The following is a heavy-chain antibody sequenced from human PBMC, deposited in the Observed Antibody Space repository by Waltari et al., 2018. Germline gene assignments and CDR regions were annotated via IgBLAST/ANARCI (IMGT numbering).Heavy chain of an antibody. D-gene: IGHD1-7*01. CDR2: FDTEDGGT. CDR3: ATGRTGTTPLDAFDI. Sequence: QVQLVQSGAEVKKPGASVKVSCKFSGYTLTELHMHWLRQAPGKGPEWMGGFDTEDGGTIYAQKFHGRVTMTEDTATDTAYMEVSSLRSEDPAVYYCATGRTGTTPLDAFDIWGQGTMVTVSS. V-gene: IGHV1-24*01. J-gene: IGHJ3*02. CDR1: GYTLTELH.